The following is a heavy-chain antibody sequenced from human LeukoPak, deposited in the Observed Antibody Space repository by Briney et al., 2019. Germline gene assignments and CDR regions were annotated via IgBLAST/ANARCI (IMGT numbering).Heavy chain of an antibody. CDR3: ARNWNYAFDI. J-gene: IGHJ3*02. D-gene: IGHD1-7*01. V-gene: IGHV4-59*01. CDR2: FDHSGNT. Sequence: PSETLSLTCTVSGGSISSYYWSWIRQPPGKELEWIGYFDHSGNTYYNPSLRSRVTISVDTSKNQFSLKLSSVTAADTAVYYCARNWNYAFDIWGQGTMVTVSS. CDR1: GGSISSYY.